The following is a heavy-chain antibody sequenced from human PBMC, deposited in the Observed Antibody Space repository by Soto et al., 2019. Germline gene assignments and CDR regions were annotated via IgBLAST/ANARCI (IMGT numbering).Heavy chain of an antibody. CDR1: ACTFTNYA. V-gene: IGHV1-18*01. CDR3: ATGLLGYCSGGSCYSDS. D-gene: IGHD2-15*01. Sequence: QVPLVQSGAEVKKPGASVRVSCQTSACTFTNYAVSWVRQAPGQGLEWMGWISGDNGNTIYAQKFQGRVTMTTDTSTRKAYMELRSLRSDDTAVYYCATGLLGYCSGGSCYSDSWGQGTLVTVSS. CDR2: ISGDNGNT. J-gene: IGHJ4*02.